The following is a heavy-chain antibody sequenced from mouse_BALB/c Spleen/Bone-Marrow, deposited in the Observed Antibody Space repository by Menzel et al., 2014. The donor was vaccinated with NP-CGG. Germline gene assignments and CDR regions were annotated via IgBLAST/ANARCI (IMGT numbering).Heavy chain of an antibody. Sequence: VQLQQSGPELVKPGASVKMSCKASGYTFTNYVMHWVKQKPGQGLEWIGYINPYNDGTNYNEKFKGKATLTSDTSSSTAYMELSSLTSEDSAVYYGARYRDYDGSSYAMDYWGQGTSVTVSS. CDR1: GYTFTNYV. J-gene: IGHJ4*01. CDR2: INPYNDGT. CDR3: ARYRDYDGSSYAMDY. V-gene: IGHV1-14*01. D-gene: IGHD1-1*01.